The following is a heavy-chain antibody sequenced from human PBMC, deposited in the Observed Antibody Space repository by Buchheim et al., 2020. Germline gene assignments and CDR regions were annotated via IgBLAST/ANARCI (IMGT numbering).Heavy chain of an antibody. D-gene: IGHD3-3*01. CDR1: GFTFSSYW. J-gene: IGHJ4*02. CDR3: TRDTRPFFY. CDR2: IKPDGGEQ. V-gene: IGHV3-7*01. Sequence: EVQLVESGGGLVQPGGSLRLSCAASGFTFSSYWMSWVRQAPGKGLEWVATIKPDGGEQWYVDSVKGRFTISGDNAKNSLHLQVNSLRAEDTAVYYCTRDTRPFFYWGQGAL.